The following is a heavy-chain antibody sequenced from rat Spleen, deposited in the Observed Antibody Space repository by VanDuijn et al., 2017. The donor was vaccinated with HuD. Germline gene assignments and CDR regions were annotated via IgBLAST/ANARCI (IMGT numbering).Heavy chain of an antibody. J-gene: IGHJ3*01. D-gene: IGHD5-1*01. CDR3: ATTPGRPFAY. CDR1: EFIFSNYG. CDR2: ITPSGNIT. V-gene: IGHV5-19*01. Sequence: EVQLVESGGGLVQPGRFLKLSCVASEFIFSNYGMHWIRQAPAKGLEWVASITPSGNITYYRDSVKGRFTISRENAKSTLFLQMDSLRSEDTATYYCATTPGRPFAYWGQGTLVTVSS.